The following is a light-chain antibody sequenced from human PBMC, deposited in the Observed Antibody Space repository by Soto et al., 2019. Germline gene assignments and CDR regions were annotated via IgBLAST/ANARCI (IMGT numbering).Light chain of an antibody. J-gene: IGLJ1*01. CDR3: YSYAGSSYV. CDR2: DVT. CDR1: SSDVGGYDH. V-gene: IGLV2-11*01. Sequence: QSVLTQPRSVSGSPGQSVTISCTGTSSDVGGYDHVSWYQQQHPGKAPKLMIFDVTERPSGVPDRFSGSKSGNTASLSISGLQAEDEADYYCYSYAGSSYVFGTGTKVTVL.